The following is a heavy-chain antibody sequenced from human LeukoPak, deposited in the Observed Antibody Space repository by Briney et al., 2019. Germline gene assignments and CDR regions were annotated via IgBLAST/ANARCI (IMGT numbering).Heavy chain of an antibody. Sequence: PGGSLRLSCAASGLTLSDSFMSWIRQAPGKGPVWISYISHTGNTIHYADSVKGRFTISRDTARNYLFLQMNRMTADDTALYYCASGRFQGYFQFWGQGTLVTVSS. D-gene: IGHD6-13*01. CDR1: GLTLSDSF. CDR3: ASGRFQGYFQF. V-gene: IGHV3-11*01. J-gene: IGHJ1*01. CDR2: ISHTGNTI.